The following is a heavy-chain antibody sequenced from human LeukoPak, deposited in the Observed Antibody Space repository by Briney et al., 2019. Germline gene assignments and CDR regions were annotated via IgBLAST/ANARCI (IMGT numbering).Heavy chain of an antibody. J-gene: IGHJ4*02. D-gene: IGHD5-18*01. CDR1: GFTFSSHS. CDR3: ARDHNYAFDY. Sequence: GGSLRLSCAASGFTFSSHSMNWVRQAPGKGLEWVSYISSISGTINYADSVKGRFTISGDNARNSLFLQMNSLRAEDTAVYCCARDHNYAFDYWGQGTLVTVSS. CDR2: ISSISGTI. V-gene: IGHV3-48*01.